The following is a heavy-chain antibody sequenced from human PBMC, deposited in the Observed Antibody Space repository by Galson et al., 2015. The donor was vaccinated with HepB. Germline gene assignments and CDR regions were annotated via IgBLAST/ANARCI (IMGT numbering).Heavy chain of an antibody. J-gene: IGHJ4*02. CDR2: FDPEDGET. D-gene: IGHD4-23*01. CDR1: GYTLTELS. Sequence: SVKVSCKVSGYTLTELSMHWVRQAPGKGLEWMGGFDPEDGETIYAQKFQGRVTMTEDTSTDTAYMELSSLRSEDTAVYYCATVFPVDAPFDHWGQGTLVTVSS. V-gene: IGHV1-24*01. CDR3: ATVFPVDAPFDH.